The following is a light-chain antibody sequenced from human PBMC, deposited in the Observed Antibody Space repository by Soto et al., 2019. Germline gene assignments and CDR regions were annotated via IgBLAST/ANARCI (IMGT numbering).Light chain of an antibody. Sequence: VLTQPPSVSGAPGQRVTISCTGSSSNIGAGYDVHWYQQLPGTAPKLLIYGNSNRPSGVPDRFSGSKSGTSASLAITGLQAEDEADYYCQSYDSSLSVWVFGGGTKLTVL. CDR2: GNS. V-gene: IGLV1-40*01. CDR1: SSNIGAGYD. CDR3: QSYDSSLSVWV. J-gene: IGLJ3*02.